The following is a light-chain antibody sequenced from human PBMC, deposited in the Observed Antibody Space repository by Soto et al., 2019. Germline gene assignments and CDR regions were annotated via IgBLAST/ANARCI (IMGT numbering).Light chain of an antibody. CDR1: QSISSY. J-gene: IGKJ3*01. V-gene: IGKV1-39*01. CDR2: AAS. Sequence: DIQMTQSPSSLSASVGDRVTITCRASQSISSYLNWYQQKPGKAPKLLIYAASSLQSGVPSRFSGSGSGTNFPLPISSLQPEDFATYYCQQSYSTPLFTFGPGTKVDIK. CDR3: QQSYSTPLFT.